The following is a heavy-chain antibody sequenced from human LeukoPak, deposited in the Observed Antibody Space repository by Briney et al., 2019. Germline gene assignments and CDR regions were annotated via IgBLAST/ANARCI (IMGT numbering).Heavy chain of an antibody. CDR2: IYYSGST. D-gene: IGHD2-2*01. V-gene: IGHV4-31*03. CDR3: ARGGGLDLVVPTAHATDNWFDP. J-gene: IGHJ5*02. Sequence: PSQTLSLTCTVSGGSISSGGYYWGWIRQHPGKGLEWIGYIYYSGSTYYNPSLKSRVTISVDTSKNQFSLKLSSVTAADTAVYYCARGGGLDLVVPTAHATDNWFDPWGQGTLVTVSS. CDR1: GGSISSGGYY.